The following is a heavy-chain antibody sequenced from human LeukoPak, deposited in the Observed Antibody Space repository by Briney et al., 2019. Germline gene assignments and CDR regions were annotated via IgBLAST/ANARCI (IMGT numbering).Heavy chain of an antibody. V-gene: IGHV3-23*01. CDR3: AKEGNWGCFDY. Sequence: GGSLRLSCAASGFTFSSYAMSWVRQAPGKGLEWVSAIRGSGDRTHYADSVKGRFTISRDNSKNTLYLQMNSLRTEDTAVYYCAKEGNWGCFDYWGQGTLVTVSS. CDR2: IRGSGDRT. J-gene: IGHJ4*02. CDR1: GFTFSSYA. D-gene: IGHD7-27*01.